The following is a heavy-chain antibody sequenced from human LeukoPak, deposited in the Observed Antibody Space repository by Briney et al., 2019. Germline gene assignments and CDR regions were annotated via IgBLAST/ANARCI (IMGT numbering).Heavy chain of an antibody. CDR1: GFTVSNKY. CDR3: ARGLFLSGYLDAFDI. Sequence: GGSLRLSCAASGFTVSNKYMTWVRQAPGKGLEWVSLIYSDGRTYYADSVKGRCTISRDNSKNTLYLQMNSLRVEDTAVYYCARGLFLSGYLDAFDIWGQGTVVTVSS. V-gene: IGHV3-53*01. CDR2: IYSDGRT. J-gene: IGHJ3*02. D-gene: IGHD3-22*01.